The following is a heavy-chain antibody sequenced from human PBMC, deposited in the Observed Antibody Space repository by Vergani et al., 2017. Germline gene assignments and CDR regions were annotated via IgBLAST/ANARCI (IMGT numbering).Heavy chain of an antibody. CDR3: AMGGDCSSTSCYMGYYYYYMDV. J-gene: IGHJ6*03. V-gene: IGHV3-21*01. Sequence: EVQLVESGGGLVKPGGSLRLSCAASGFTFSSYSMNWVRQAPGKGLEWVSSISSSSSYIYYADSVKGRFTISRDNAKNSLYLQMNSLRAEDTAVYYCAMGGDCSSTSCYMGYYYYYMDVWGKGTTVTVSS. CDR2: ISSSSSYI. D-gene: IGHD2-2*02. CDR1: GFTFSSYS.